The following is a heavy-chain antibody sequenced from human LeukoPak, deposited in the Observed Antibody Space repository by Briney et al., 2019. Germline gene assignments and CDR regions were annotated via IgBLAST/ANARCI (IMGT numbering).Heavy chain of an antibody. V-gene: IGHV1-18*01. CDR3: ARDEFGRIGVGVY. J-gene: IGHJ4*02. Sequence: ASVKVSCKGSGYTFTAYDIIWVRQAPGQGLECVGLISAYTGRTENAQKFQGRVIMTTDSATSTAYMELRSLRSDDTGVYYCARDEFGRIGVGVYWGQGTPVTVSA. CDR1: GYTFTAYD. D-gene: IGHD1-26*01. CDR2: ISAYTGRT.